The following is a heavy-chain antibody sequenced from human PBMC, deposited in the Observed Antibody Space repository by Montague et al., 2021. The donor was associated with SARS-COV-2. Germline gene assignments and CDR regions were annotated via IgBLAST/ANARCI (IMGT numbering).Heavy chain of an antibody. J-gene: IGHJ5*02. CDR2: INHSGNT. Sequence: SETRSLTCAVYGGSLSGYYWAWIRQTPGKGLEWIGEINHSGNTNYNPSLKSRLTISVDTSKKQFSLKLSSVTTADAAVYYCARGADYDFWSGYSRYKWFDPWGLGTPVTVSS. CDR1: GGSLSGYY. D-gene: IGHD3-3*01. V-gene: IGHV4-34*01. CDR3: ARGADYDFWSGYSRYKWFDP.